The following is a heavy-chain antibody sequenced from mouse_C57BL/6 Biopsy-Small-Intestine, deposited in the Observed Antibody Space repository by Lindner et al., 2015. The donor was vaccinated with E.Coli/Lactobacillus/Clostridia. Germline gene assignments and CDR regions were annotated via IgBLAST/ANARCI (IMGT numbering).Heavy chain of an antibody. D-gene: IGHD4-1*01. Sequence: VQLQESGPELVKPGASVKISCKASGYAFSSSWMNWVKQRPGKGLEWIGRIYPGDGDTNYNGKFKGKATLTADKSSSTAYMQLSSLTSEDSAVYFCARRVTGTGFASWGQGTLVTVSA. CDR3: ARRVTGTGFAS. J-gene: IGHJ3*01. CDR1: GYAFSSSW. CDR2: IYPGDGDT. V-gene: IGHV1-82*01.